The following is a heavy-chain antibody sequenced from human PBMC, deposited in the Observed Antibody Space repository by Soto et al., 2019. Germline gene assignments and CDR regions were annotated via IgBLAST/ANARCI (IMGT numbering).Heavy chain of an antibody. J-gene: IGHJ5*02. CDR3: ARAGGTTVSYNWFDP. Sequence: LSLIFAVSAGSISSSNWWSWVRPPPGKGLEWIGEIYHSGSTNYNPSLKSRVTISVDKSKNLFSLKLSSVTAADTAVYYCARAGGTTVSYNWFDPWGQRTLVTVSA. CDR1: AGSISSSNW. V-gene: IGHV4-4*02. D-gene: IGHD4-4*01. CDR2: IYHSGST.